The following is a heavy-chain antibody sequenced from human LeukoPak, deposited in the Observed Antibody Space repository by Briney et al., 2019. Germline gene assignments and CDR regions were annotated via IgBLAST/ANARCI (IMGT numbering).Heavy chain of an antibody. Sequence: SETLSLTCTVSGGSISSYYWSWIRQPPGKGLEWIGYIYYSGSTNYNPSLKSRVTISVDTSKNQFSLKLSSVTAADTAVYYCARDKGVDNSGYYNGFFDFWGQGTLVTVSS. J-gene: IGHJ4*02. CDR2: IYYSGST. V-gene: IGHV4-59*01. CDR1: GGSISSYY. D-gene: IGHD3-22*01. CDR3: ARDKGVDNSGYYNGFFDF.